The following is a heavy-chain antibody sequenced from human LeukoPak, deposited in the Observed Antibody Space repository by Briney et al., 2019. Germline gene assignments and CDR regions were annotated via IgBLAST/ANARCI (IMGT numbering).Heavy chain of an antibody. CDR1: GFTFGTYW. CDR3: VRAMDV. V-gene: IGHV3-7*04. Sequence: PGGSLRLSCAASGFTFGTYWMNWVRQAPGKGLEWVANIKQDGSEKYYVDSVKGRFTISRDNAKNSLSLQMNSLRAEDTAVYYCVRAMDVWGQGTTVTVSS. CDR2: IKQDGSEK. J-gene: IGHJ6*02.